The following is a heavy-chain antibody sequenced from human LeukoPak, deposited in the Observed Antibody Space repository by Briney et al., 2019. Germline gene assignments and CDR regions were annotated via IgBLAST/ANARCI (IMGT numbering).Heavy chain of an antibody. CDR1: GFTFSSYW. V-gene: IGHV3-74*01. CDR3: AREETYYYGSGSYYPKYYFDY. J-gene: IGHJ4*02. Sequence: GGSLRLSCAASGFTFSSYWMHWVRQAPGKGLVWVSRINSDGSSTSYADSVKGRSTISRDNAKNTLYLQMNSLRAEDTAVYYCAREETYYYGSGSYYPKYYFDYWGQGTLVTVSS. CDR2: INSDGSST. D-gene: IGHD3-10*01.